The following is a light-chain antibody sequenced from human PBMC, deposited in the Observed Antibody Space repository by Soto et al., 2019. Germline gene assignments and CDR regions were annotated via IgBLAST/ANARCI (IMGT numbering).Light chain of an antibody. V-gene: IGKV2-28*01. CDR2: LGS. J-gene: IGKJ5*01. CDR3: MQDLQTPIT. CDR1: QSLLHSNGYNY. Sequence: DIVMTQSPLSLPVTPGEPASISCRSSQSLLHSNGYNYLDWYLQKPGQSPQLLIYLGSNRASGVPDRVSGSGSGTDFTLKISRVEAEDVWVYYCMQDLQTPITFGQGTRLEIK.